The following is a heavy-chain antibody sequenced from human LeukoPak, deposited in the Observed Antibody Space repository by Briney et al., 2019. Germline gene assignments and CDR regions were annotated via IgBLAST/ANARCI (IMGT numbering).Heavy chain of an antibody. D-gene: IGHD3-9*01. CDR2: IIPILGIA. V-gene: IGHV1-69*04. CDR3: ATYGNDILTGYSFDY. Sequence: ASVKVSCMASGGTFSSYAISWVRQAPGQGLEWMGRIIPILGIANYAQKFQGRVTITADKSTSTAYMELSSLRSEDTAVYYCATYGNDILTGYSFDYWGQGTLVTVSS. J-gene: IGHJ4*02. CDR1: GGTFSSYA.